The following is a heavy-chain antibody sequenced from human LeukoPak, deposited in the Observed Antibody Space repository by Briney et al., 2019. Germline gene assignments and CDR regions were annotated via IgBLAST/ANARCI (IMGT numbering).Heavy chain of an antibody. Sequence: GGSLRLSCAASGFTFSSYWMSWVRQAPGKGLEWGANIKQDGREKYYVDSVKGRFTICRDNAKNSLYCQMNALSAEDTAVSYCARDPTTYYDSCSGYYVPSTSLWGQGTLVTVSS. CDR2: IKQDGREK. V-gene: IGHV3-7*01. CDR3: ARDPTTYYDSCSGYYVPSTSL. D-gene: IGHD3-3*01. J-gene: IGHJ4*02. CDR1: GFTFSSYW.